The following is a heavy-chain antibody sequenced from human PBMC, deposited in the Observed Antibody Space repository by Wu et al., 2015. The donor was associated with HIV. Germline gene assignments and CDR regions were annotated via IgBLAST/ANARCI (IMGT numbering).Heavy chain of an antibody. Sequence: QVQLVQSGAEVKKPGAAVKVSCKASGYVYLKYGVSWVRQAPGQGLEWMGWISAYNGNTKLAQKVQGRVTMTMDTSTNTAYMELKSLRSDDTAVYYCARVVVVLPSCYYYFDYWGQGTLVTVSS. CDR2: ISAYNGNT. CDR3: ARVVVVLPSCYYYFDY. V-gene: IGHV1-18*01. D-gene: IGHD2-15*01. J-gene: IGHJ4*02. CDR1: GYVYLKYG.